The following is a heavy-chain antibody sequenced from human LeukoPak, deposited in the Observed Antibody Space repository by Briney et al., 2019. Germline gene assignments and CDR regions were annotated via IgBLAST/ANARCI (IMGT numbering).Heavy chain of an antibody. CDR3: ARGVGGYCSSTSCYIWRTYYYYMDV. V-gene: IGHV4-59*12. CDR1: GGSISSYY. Sequence: SETLSLTCTVSGGSISSYYWNWIRQPPGKGLEWIGYMYYSGSTNYNPSLKSRATIPVDTSKNQVSLKLSSVTAADTAVYYCARGVGGYCSSTSCYIWRTYYYYMDVWGKGTTVTVSS. CDR2: MYYSGST. D-gene: IGHD2-2*03. J-gene: IGHJ6*03.